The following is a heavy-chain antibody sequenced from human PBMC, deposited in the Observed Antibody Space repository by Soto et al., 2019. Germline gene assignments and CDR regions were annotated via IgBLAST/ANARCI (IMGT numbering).Heavy chain of an antibody. CDR1: GFTFSSYA. CDR2: ISGSGGNT. Sequence: EVQLLEAGGGLVQPGGSLRLSCAASGFTFSSYAMSWVRQAPGKGLEWVSAISGSGGNTYYADSVKGRFAISRDSSKNTLYLHMNSLRAEDTAVYYCAKTAGYYVVDYWGQGTMVTVSS. CDR3: AKTAGYYVVDY. V-gene: IGHV3-23*01. D-gene: IGHD3-9*01. J-gene: IGHJ4*02.